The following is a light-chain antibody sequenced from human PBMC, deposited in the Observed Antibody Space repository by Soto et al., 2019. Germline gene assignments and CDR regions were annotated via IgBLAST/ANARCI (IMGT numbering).Light chain of an antibody. CDR3: SSHSNITPYV. CDR2: DVT. CDR1: SRVVGAYNY. V-gene: IGLV2-14*01. J-gene: IGLJ1*01. Sequence: QSVLTQPASVSGSPGQSITISCTGNSRVVGAYNYVSWYQQPPGKAPKLMVYDVTNRPSGVSDRFSGSKSGNTASLTISGLQAEDEADYFCSSHSNITPYVLGTGTKVTVL.